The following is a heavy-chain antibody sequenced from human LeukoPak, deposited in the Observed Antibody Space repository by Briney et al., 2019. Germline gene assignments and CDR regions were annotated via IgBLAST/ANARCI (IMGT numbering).Heavy chain of an antibody. D-gene: IGHD3-22*01. Sequence: SGPTLVKPTQTLTLTCTFSGFSLSTSGVGVGWIRQPPGKALEWLALIYWNDDKRYSPSLKSRLTITKDTSKNQVVLTMTNMDPVDTATYYCARSGSVRDSSGYDFDYWGQGTLVTVSS. CDR1: GFSLSTSGVG. CDR2: IYWNDDK. CDR3: ARSGSVRDSSGYDFDY. V-gene: IGHV2-5*01. J-gene: IGHJ4*02.